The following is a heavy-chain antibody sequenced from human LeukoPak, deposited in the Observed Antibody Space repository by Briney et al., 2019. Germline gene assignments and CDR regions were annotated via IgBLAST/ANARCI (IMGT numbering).Heavy chain of an antibody. CDR1: GFTISSYW. CDR2: IKQDGSEK. D-gene: IGHD3-3*01. CDR3: AREEHYDFWSGYYYYYGMDV. V-gene: IGHV3-7*01. J-gene: IGHJ6*02. Sequence: PGGSLRLSCAASGFTISSYWISWVRQAPGKGLEWVANIKQDGSEKYYVDSVKGRFTISRDNAKNSLYLQMNSLRAEDTAVYYCAREEHYDFWSGYYYYYGMDVWGQGTTVTVSS.